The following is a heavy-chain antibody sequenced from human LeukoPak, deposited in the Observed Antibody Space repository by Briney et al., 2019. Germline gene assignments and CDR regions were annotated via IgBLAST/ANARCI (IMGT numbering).Heavy chain of an antibody. CDR3: ARDFDS. CDR2: IYTSGST. J-gene: IGHJ4*02. Sequence: KTSETLSLTCTVSGGSISSFHWSWIRQPAGKGLEWLGLIYTSGSTNYSPSLKSRLTMSVDASKHQFSLKLSSVTAADTAVYYCARDFDSWGQGILVTVSS. CDR1: GGSISSFH. V-gene: IGHV4-4*07.